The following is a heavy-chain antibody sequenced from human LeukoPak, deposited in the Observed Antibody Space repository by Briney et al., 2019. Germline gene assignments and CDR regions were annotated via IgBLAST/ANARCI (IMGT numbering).Heavy chain of an antibody. CDR3: ARSLPRRQLAIYYYYMDV. CDR1: GGSISSYY. J-gene: IGHJ6*03. V-gene: IGHV4-59*01. CDR2: IYYSGST. D-gene: IGHD6-13*01. Sequence: SETLSLTCTVSGGSISSYYWSWIRQPPGKGLEWIGYIYYSGSTNYNPSLKSRVTISVDTSKNQFSLKLSSVTAADTAVYYCARSLPRRQLAIYYYYMDVWGKGTTVTVSS.